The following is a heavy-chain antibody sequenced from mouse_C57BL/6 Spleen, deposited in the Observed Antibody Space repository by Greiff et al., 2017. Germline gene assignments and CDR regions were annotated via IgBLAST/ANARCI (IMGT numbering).Heavy chain of an antibody. D-gene: IGHD1-1*01. CDR1: GYTFTSYW. J-gene: IGHJ2*01. CDR3: ARRFITTVVDYFDY. V-gene: IGHV1-50*01. CDR2: IDPSDSYT. Sequence: VQLQQPGAELVKPGASVKLSCKASGYTFTSYWMQWVKQRPGQGLEWIGEIDPSDSYTNYNQKFKGKATLTVDTSSSTAYMQLSSLTSGDSAVYYCARRFITTVVDYFDYWGQGTTLTVSS.